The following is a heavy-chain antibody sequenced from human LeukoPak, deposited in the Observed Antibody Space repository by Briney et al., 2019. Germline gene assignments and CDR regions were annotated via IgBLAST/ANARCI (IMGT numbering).Heavy chain of an antibody. CDR3: ARNSSSGFFDY. V-gene: IGHV4-38-2*01. D-gene: IGHD6-6*01. Sequence: SSETLSLTCVVSGYSIRNGDYWGWIRQSPGTGLEWIASMYNSVSIHYNPSLKGRVTILVDTSKNEFSLKMRSVTAADTAVYYCARNSSSGFFDYWGQGTLATVSS. J-gene: IGHJ4*02. CDR2: MYNSVSI. CDR1: GYSIRNGDY.